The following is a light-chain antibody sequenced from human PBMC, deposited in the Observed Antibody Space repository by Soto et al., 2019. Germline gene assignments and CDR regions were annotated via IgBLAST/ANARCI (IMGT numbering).Light chain of an antibody. V-gene: IGKV4-1*01. CDR2: WAS. CDR3: QQYYSTPWT. J-gene: IGKJ1*01. CDR1: QSVLYSSNNKNH. Sequence: DIVMTQSPDSLAVSLGERATINCKSSQSVLYSSNNKNHLAWYQQKSGQPPKLLIYWASTRESGVPDRFRGRGSGTDFTLTISSLQAEDVAVYYCQQYYSTPWTFGQGTKVEIK.